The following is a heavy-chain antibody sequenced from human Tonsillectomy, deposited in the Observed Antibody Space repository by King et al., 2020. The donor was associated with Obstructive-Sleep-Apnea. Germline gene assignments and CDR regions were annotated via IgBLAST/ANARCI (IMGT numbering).Heavy chain of an antibody. CDR2: IFHTGST. CDR1: GDSVSSVHYS. Sequence: QLQESGSGLVKPSQTLSLTCAVSGDSVSSVHYSWGWIRQPPGKGLEWIGYIFHTGSTYYNPSLKTRVTISVDRSKNQFTLDLNSVTAAEPAVYYCARVNNTYYYDSSGYYYLPYFDYWGQGTLVTVSS. D-gene: IGHD3-22*01. J-gene: IGHJ4*02. V-gene: IGHV4-30-2*01. CDR3: ARVNNTYYYDSSGYYYLPYFDY.